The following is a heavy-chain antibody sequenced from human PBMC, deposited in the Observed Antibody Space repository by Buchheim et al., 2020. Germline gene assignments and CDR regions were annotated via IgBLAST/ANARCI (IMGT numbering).Heavy chain of an antibody. Sequence: QVQLQESGPGLVKPSETLSLTCTVSGGSISSYYWSWIRQPPGKGLEWIGYIYYSGSTNYNPSLKSRVTISVDTSKNQFSLKLSSVTAADTAVYYCAGGVVYYYYMDVWGKGTT. CDR1: GGSISSYY. V-gene: IGHV4-59*01. J-gene: IGHJ6*03. D-gene: IGHD2-15*01. CDR3: AGGVVYYYYMDV. CDR2: IYYSGST.